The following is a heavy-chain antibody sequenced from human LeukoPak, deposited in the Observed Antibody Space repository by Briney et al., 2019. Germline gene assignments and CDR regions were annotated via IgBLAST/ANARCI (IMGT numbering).Heavy chain of an antibody. CDR1: EGTFSSYA. J-gene: IGHJ4*02. CDR3: ARSPDSSGYYPALYYFDY. CDR2: IIPIFGTA. D-gene: IGHD3-22*01. V-gene: IGHV1-69*13. Sequence: SVKVSCKASEGTFSSYAISWVRQAPGQGLEWMGGIIPIFGTANYAQKFQGRVTITADESTSTAYMELSSLRSEDTAVYYCARSPDSSGYYPALYYFDYWGQGTLVTVSS.